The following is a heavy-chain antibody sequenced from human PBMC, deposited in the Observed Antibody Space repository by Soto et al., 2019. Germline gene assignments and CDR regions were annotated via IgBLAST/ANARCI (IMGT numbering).Heavy chain of an antibody. J-gene: IGHJ4*02. CDR3: ARDAAAGLNDY. V-gene: IGHV1-18*01. D-gene: IGHD6-13*01. CDR2: ISAYNGNT. CDR1: GYTFTSYG. Sequence: QVQLVQSGAEVKKPGASVKVSCKASGYTFTSYGISWVRQAPGQGLEWLGWISAYNGNTKYAQKFQGRVTMTTDTSTSTAYMEVRSLRSDDAAVYYWARDAAAGLNDYWGQGTLVTVSS.